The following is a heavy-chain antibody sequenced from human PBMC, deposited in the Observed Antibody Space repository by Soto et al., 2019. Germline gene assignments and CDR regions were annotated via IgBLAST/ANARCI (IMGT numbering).Heavy chain of an antibody. Sequence: GGSLRLSCSASGFTFSRYDMHWVRQGTGKGLEWVSAIGTTGDTYYAGSVKGRFTISRENAKNSLYLQMNSLRAGDTAIYFCARAIGPTLFDYWGQGTLVTVSS. J-gene: IGHJ4*02. D-gene: IGHD3-22*01. CDR3: ARAIGPTLFDY. CDR2: IGTTGDT. V-gene: IGHV3-13*04. CDR1: GFTFSRYD.